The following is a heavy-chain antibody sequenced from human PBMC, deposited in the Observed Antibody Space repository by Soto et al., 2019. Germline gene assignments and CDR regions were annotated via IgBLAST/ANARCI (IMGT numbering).Heavy chain of an antibody. J-gene: IGHJ4*02. V-gene: IGHV5-51*01. D-gene: IGHD4-17*01. CDR1: GYTFTNYW. Sequence: GEALKISCKGSGYTFTNYWIAWVRQMPGKGLEWMGMIYPDDSETRYSPSFQGQVTISADKSSSTAYLQWSSLKASDTAMYYCARLDYGDPKYYFHYWGQGTLVTVSS. CDR2: IYPDDSET. CDR3: ARLDYGDPKYYFHY.